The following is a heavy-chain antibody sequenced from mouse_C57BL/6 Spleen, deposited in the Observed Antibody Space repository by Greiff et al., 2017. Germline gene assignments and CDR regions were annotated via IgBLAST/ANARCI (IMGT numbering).Heavy chain of an antibody. D-gene: IGHD3-2*02. CDR2: IHPNSGST. V-gene: IGHV1-64*01. CDR1: GYTFTSYW. CDR3: ARSDSSGLFAY. Sequence: QVQLQQPGAELVKPGASVKLSCKASGYTFTSYWMHWVKQRPGQGLEWIGMIHPNSGSTNSNEKFKSKATLTVDKSSSTAYMQLSSLTSEDSAVYYCARSDSSGLFAYWGQGTLVTVSA. J-gene: IGHJ3*01.